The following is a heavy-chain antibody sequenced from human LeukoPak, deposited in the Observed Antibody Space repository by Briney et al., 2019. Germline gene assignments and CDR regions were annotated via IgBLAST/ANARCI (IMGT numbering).Heavy chain of an antibody. CDR2: ISYDGSNK. D-gene: IGHD3-22*01. V-gene: IGHV3-30*18. J-gene: IGHJ4*02. CDR1: GFTFSSYG. Sequence: LPGGSLRLSCAASGFTFSSYGMHWVRQAPGKGLEWVAVISYDGSNKYYADSVKGRFTISRDNSKNTLYLQMNSLRAEDTAVYYCAKIRGRSSGYSTEFDYWGQGTLVTVSS. CDR3: AKIRGRSSGYSTEFDY.